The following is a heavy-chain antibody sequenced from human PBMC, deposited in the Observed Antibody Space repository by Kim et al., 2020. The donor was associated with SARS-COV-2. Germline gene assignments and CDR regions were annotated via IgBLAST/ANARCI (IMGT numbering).Heavy chain of an antibody. CDR2: INAANGKT. J-gene: IGHJ5*01. D-gene: IGHD2-21*01. Sequence: ASVKVSCKASGYTFTSQAIHWVRQAAGQRLEWMGWINAANGKTRYSQTFQGRLSITRDTSASTAYMDLRSLRSEETAVYYCAKNGYSHPGNRFDFWGQG. CDR1: GYTFTSQA. CDR3: AKNGYSHPGNRFDF. V-gene: IGHV1-3*01.